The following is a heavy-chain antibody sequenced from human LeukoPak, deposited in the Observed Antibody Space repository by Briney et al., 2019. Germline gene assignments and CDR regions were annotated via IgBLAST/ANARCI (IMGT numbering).Heavy chain of an antibody. CDR3: ARDLNLGSPYSSSSFGQYQA. D-gene: IGHD6-6*01. Sequence: EASVKVSCKASGYTFTGYYMHWVRQAPGQGLEWMGWINPNSGGTNYAQKFQGRVTMTRDTSISTAYMELSRLRSDDTAVYYCARDLNLGSPYSSSSFGQYQAWGQGTLVTVSS. CDR2: INPNSGGT. V-gene: IGHV1-2*02. J-gene: IGHJ5*02. CDR1: GYTFTGYY.